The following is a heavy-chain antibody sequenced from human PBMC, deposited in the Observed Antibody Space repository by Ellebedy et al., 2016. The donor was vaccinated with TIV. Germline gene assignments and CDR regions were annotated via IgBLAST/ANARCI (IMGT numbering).Heavy chain of an antibody. D-gene: IGHD2-15*01. CDR3: ARGSGYCIGAACSFDY. CDR2: INPSGGST. Sequence: AASVKVSCKASGYTFTRYYMHWVRQAPGQGLEWMGIINPSGGSTSHAHKFQARVTMTRDTSINTVYMELSRLGSDDTALYYWARGSGYCIGAACSFDYWGQGTLVTVSS. V-gene: IGHV1-46*01. J-gene: IGHJ4*02. CDR1: GYTFTRYY.